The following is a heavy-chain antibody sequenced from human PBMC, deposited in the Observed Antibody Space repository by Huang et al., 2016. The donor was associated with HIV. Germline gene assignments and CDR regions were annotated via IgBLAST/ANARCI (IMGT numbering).Heavy chain of an antibody. CDR2: IKTKNDNYAT. Sequence: AASGFTFSGSAIHWVRQTSGKGLGGVGRIKTKNDNYATAFTASLEGRFTVSRDDSRNTAYLQMNSLKTEDTAVYYCTRLRNGDDAFDIWGQGTTVTVSS. V-gene: IGHV3-73*01. CDR3: TRLRNGDDAFDI. CDR1: GFTFSGSA. J-gene: IGHJ3*02.